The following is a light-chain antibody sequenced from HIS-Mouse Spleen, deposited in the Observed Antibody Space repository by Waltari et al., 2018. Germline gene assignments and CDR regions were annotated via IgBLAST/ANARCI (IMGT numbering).Light chain of an antibody. CDR3: CSYAGSSTWV. V-gene: IGLV2-23*01. CDR1: SRDVGSYNL. Sequence: QSALTQPASASGSPGQSITISCTGPSRDVGSYNLVSWYQQHPGKAPKLMIYEGSKRPSGVSNRFSGSKSGNTASLTISGLQAEDEADYYCCSYAGSSTWVFGGGTKLTVL. J-gene: IGLJ3*02. CDR2: EGS.